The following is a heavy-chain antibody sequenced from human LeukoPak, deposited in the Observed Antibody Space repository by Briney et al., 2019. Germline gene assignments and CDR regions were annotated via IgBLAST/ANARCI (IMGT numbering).Heavy chain of an antibody. CDR2: IYHSGST. CDR1: GGSNSSGGYY. D-gene: IGHD6-13*01. CDR3: ARTIAAADGVDY. Sequence: SETLSLTCAVSGGSNSSGGYYWSWIRQPPGKGLEWIGYIYHSGSTYYNPSLKSRVTISVGRSKNQFSLKLSSVTAADTAVYYCARTIAAADGVDYWGQGTLVTVSS. V-gene: IGHV4-30-2*01. J-gene: IGHJ4*02.